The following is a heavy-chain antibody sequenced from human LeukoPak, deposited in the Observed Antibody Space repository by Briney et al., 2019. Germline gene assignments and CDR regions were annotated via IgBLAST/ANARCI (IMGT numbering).Heavy chain of an antibody. CDR3: ARQKCTSTSCLTKNAFDI. CDR1: GSISSYY. CDR2: IYTSGST. Sequence: SETLSLTCTVSGSISSYYWSWLRQPPGEGLEWIGYIYTSGSTNYNPSLKSRVTISVDTSKNQFSLDLSSVTAADTAVYYCARQKCTSTSCLTKNAFDIWGQGTMVTVSS. J-gene: IGHJ3*02. V-gene: IGHV4-4*09. D-gene: IGHD2-2*01.